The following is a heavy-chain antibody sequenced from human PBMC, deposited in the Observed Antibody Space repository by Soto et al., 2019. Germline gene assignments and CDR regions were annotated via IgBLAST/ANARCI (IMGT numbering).Heavy chain of an antibody. CDR3: ARVTGRYYYGMDV. CDR2: INHSGST. V-gene: IGHV4-34*01. Sequence: TLSLTCAVYGGSFSGYYWSWIRQPPGKGLEWIGEINHSGSTNYNPSLKSRVTISVDTSKNQFSLKLSSVTAADTAVYYCARVTGRYYYGMDVWGQGTTVTV. J-gene: IGHJ6*02. CDR1: GGSFSGYY.